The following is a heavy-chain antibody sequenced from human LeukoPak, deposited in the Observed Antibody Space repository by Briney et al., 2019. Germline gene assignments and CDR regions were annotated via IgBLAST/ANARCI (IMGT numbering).Heavy chain of an antibody. CDR1: GGSISTTGYS. V-gene: IGHV4-39*01. CDR3: ARAKLLWFRELLSYFDY. J-gene: IGHJ4*02. Sequence: PSETLSLTCTVSGGSISTTGYSWGWIRQPPGKGLEWIGSIYYSGSTHYNPSLKSRVTISVDTSKSQFSLKLSSVTAADTAVYYCARAKLLWFRELLSYFDYWGQGTLVTVSS. CDR2: IYYSGST. D-gene: IGHD3-10*01.